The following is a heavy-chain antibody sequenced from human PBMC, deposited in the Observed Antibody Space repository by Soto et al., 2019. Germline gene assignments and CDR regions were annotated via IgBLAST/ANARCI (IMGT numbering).Heavy chain of an antibody. CDR2: TNHSGST. D-gene: IGHD2-15*01. CDR3: ASRGYCSGGSCYLYYYYMDV. Sequence: PSETLSLTCAVYGGSFSGYYWSWIRQPPGKGLEWIGETNHSGSTNYNPSLKSRVTISVDTSKNQFSLKLSSVTAADTAVYYCASRGYCSGGSCYLYYYYMDVWGKGTTVTVSS. V-gene: IGHV4-34*01. CDR1: GGSFSGYY. J-gene: IGHJ6*03.